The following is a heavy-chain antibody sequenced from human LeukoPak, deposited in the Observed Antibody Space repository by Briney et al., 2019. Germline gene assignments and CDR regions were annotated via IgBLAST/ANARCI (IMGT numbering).Heavy chain of an antibody. CDR3: ARVDSLSHYYYDSSGLDY. V-gene: IGHV1-8*01. Sequence: GASVKVSCKASGYTFTSYDINWVRQATGQGPEWMGWMNPNSGNTGYAQRFQGRVTMTRNTSISTAYMELSSLRSEDTAVYYCARVDSLSHYYYDSSGLDYWGQGTLVTVSS. D-gene: IGHD3-22*01. J-gene: IGHJ4*02. CDR2: MNPNSGNT. CDR1: GYTFTSYD.